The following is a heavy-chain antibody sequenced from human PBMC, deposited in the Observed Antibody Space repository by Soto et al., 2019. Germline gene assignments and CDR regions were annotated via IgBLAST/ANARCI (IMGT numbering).Heavy chain of an antibody. CDR3: ARTYDGSGPNSGGYSFDI. J-gene: IGHJ3*02. Sequence: QVQLQESGPGLVKPSETLSLTCSVSGGSISSYYWSWIRQPPGKGLEWIAYIYYSVTSYNPSRKSRVSRSLDTSKNQFSLKLSSVTAADTAVYYCARTYDGSGPNSGGYSFDIWGQGTMVTVSS. D-gene: IGHD3-22*01. CDR1: GGSISSYY. CDR2: IYYSVT. V-gene: IGHV4-59*01.